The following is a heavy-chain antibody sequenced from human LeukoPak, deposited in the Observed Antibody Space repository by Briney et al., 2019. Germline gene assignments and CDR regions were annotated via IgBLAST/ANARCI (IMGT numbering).Heavy chain of an antibody. Sequence: GGSLRLSCAASGFTFSTYWMHWVRQAPGKGLVWVSRISSDRGGANYADSVMGRFTISRDNAKNTLYLQMNSLRAEDTAVYYCATDFKRVVGTTGYALDVWGQGTTVTVS. CDR1: GFTFSTYW. D-gene: IGHD1-26*01. J-gene: IGHJ6*02. V-gene: IGHV3-74*01. CDR2: ISSDRGGA. CDR3: ATDFKRVVGTTGYALDV.